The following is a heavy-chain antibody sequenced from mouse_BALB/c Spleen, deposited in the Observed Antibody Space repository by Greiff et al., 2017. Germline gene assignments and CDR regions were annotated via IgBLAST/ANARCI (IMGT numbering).Heavy chain of an antibody. CDR2: IWGGGST. CDR1: GFSLSRYS. CDR3: ALLGPVLYAMDY. J-gene: IGHJ4*01. V-gene: IGHV2-6-4*01. D-gene: IGHD3-1*01. Sequence: VKLVESGPGLVAPSQSLSITCTVSGFSLSRYSVHWVRQPPGKGLEWLGMIWGGGSTDYNSALKSRLSISKDNSKSQVFLKMNSLQTDDTAMYYCALLGPVLYAMDYWGQGTSVTVSS.